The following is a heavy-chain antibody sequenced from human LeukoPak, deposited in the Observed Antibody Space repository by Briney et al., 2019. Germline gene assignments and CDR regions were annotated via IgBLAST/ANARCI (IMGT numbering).Heavy chain of an antibody. CDR3: ARDPGAAAMAD. Sequence: GGSLRLSCAASGFSVSKNLMIWVRQAPGKGLEWVSLIYSGDTTYYADSVKGRFTIARDNSKNTVYLQMNSLRADDMAVYYCARDPGAAAMADWGKGTTVTISS. CDR1: GFSVSKNL. V-gene: IGHV3-53*01. CDR2: IYSGDTT. D-gene: IGHD2-2*01. J-gene: IGHJ6*04.